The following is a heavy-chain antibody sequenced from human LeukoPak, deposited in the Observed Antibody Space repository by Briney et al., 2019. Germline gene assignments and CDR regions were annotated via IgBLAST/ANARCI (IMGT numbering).Heavy chain of an antibody. J-gene: IGHJ3*01. Sequence: PSETLSLTCTVSGGSISSSTYYWGWIRQPPGKGLEWIGSIYYSGSTYNNPPLKSRVTIFVDTSKNQFSLKLSSVTATDTAVYYCARTYGDYDDAFDAWGQGTMVTVSS. CDR1: GGSISSSTYY. CDR2: IYYSGST. D-gene: IGHD4-17*01. V-gene: IGHV4-39*01. CDR3: ARTYGDYDDAFDA.